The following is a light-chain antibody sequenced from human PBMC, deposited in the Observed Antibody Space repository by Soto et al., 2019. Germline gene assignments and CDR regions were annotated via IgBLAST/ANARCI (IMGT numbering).Light chain of an antibody. J-gene: IGKJ5*01. CDR1: QSVSSY. CDR2: GAS. CDR3: QQYNNWPLN. V-gene: IGKV3D-15*01. Sequence: IVLTQSPATLSLSPWERATLSGRASQSVSSYLAWYQQKPGQAPRLLISGASTRATGVPARFSGSGSGTEFTLTITSLQSEDFAVYCCQQYNNWPLNFGPGTRLEIK.